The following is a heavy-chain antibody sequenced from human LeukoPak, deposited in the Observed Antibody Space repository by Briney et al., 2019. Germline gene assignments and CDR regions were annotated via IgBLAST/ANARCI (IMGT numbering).Heavy chain of an antibody. J-gene: IGHJ4*02. D-gene: IGHD5-18*01. V-gene: IGHV3-7*01. CDR1: GFTFNNYW. CDR2: IKQDGSEK. CDR3: AREDSYDFS. Sequence: GGSLRLSCAASGFTFNNYWMSWVRQAPGKGLEWVANIKQDGSEKYYVGSLKGRFTISRDNAKNSLYLQMNSLRAEDTAVYYCAREDSYDFSWGQGTLVTVSS.